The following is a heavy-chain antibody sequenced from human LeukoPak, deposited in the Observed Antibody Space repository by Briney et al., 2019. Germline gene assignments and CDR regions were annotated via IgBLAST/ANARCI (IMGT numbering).Heavy chain of an antibody. CDR3: AREHRGISARV. CDR2: IYHSGST. Sequence: NPSETLSLTCAVSGYSIRSGYYWGWIRQPAGKGLEWIGSIYHSGSTYYNPSLKSRVTISVDTSKNQFSLKLSSVTAADTAVYYCAREHRGISARVRGQGTLVTVSS. V-gene: IGHV4-38-2*02. CDR1: GYSIRSGYY. J-gene: IGHJ4*02. D-gene: IGHD6-25*01.